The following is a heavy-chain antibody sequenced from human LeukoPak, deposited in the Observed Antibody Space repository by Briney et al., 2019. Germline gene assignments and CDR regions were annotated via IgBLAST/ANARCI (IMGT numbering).Heavy chain of an antibody. CDR1: GGSISSGGYY. V-gene: IGHV4-31*03. CDR2: IYYSGST. J-gene: IGHJ5*02. Sequence: SETLSLTCTVSGGSISSGGYYWSWIRQHPGKGLEWIGYIYYSGSTYYNPSLKSRVTISVDTSKNQFSLKLSSVTAADTAVYYCARMYYYDSSGFDPWGQGTLVTVSS. CDR3: ARMYYYDSSGFDP. D-gene: IGHD3-22*01.